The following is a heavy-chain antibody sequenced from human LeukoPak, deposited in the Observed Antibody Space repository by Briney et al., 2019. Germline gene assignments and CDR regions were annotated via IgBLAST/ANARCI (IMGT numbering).Heavy chain of an antibody. J-gene: IGHJ4*02. CDR2: IIPIFGTA. Sequence: ASVKVSCKASGGPFSSFPITWGQQPPGQGLEWRGGIIPIFGTANYAQKFQGRVTITADESTSTAYMELSSLRSEDTAVYYCARAGYGDLDYWGQGTLVTVSS. CDR3: ARAGYGDLDY. D-gene: IGHD4-17*01. CDR1: GGPFSSFP. V-gene: IGHV1-69*13.